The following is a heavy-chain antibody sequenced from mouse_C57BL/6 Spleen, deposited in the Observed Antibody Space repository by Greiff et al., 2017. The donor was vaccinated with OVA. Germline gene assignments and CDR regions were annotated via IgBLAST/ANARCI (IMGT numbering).Heavy chain of an antibody. CDR3: ARDRSAYDGYPYYARDY. CDR2: ISDGGSYT. V-gene: IGHV5-4*01. D-gene: IGHD2-3*01. CDR1: GFTFSSYA. J-gene: IGHJ4*01. Sequence: EVKLVESGGGLVKPGGSLKLSCAASGFTFSSYAMSWVRQTPKKRLEWVATISDGGSYTYYPDNVKGRFTISRDNAKNTLYLQMSHLKSEDTAMYYCARDRSAYDGYPYYARDYWGQGTSVTVSS.